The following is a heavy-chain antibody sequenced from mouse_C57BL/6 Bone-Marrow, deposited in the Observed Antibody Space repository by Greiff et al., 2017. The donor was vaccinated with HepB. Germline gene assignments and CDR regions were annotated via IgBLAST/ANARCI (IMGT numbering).Heavy chain of an antibody. J-gene: IGHJ2*01. CDR3: TRATTVVDYYFDY. D-gene: IGHD1-1*01. CDR2: ISSGGDYI. V-gene: IGHV5-9-1*02. Sequence: EVQGVESGEGLVKPGGSLKLSCAASGFTFSSYAMSWVRQTPEKGLEWVAYISSGGDYIYYADTVKGRFTISRDNARNTLYLQMSSLKSEDTAMYYCTRATTVVDYYFDYWGQGTTLTVSS. CDR1: GFTFSSYA.